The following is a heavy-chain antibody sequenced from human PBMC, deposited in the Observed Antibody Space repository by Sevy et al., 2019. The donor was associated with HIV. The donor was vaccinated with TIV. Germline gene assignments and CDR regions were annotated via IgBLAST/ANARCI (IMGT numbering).Heavy chain of an antibody. D-gene: IGHD3-10*01. V-gene: IGHV4-30-4*01. CDR3: TRVRGPFGWSDP. CDR1: GGSINNPDFN. J-gene: IGHJ5*02. Sequence: SHTLSLTCSVSGGSINNPDFNWSWVRQPPGRGLEWIGYVYYSGNTYYSPSLKTRASLSIDTSKNQFSLDLHSVTAADTAVYYCTRVRGPFGWSDPWGQGTLVTVSS. CDR2: VYYSGNT.